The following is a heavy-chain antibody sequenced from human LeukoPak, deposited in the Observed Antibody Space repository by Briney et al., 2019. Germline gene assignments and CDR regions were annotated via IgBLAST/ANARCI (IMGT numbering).Heavy chain of an antibody. J-gene: IGHJ4*02. D-gene: IGHD3-10*01. CDR1: GGSISSYY. CDR3: ARLGESGWFGESPFDY. CDR2: IYYSGST. Sequence: SETLSLTCTVSGGSISSYYWSWIRQPPGKGLEWIGYIYYSGSTNYNPSLKSRVTISVETSKNQFSLKLSSVTAADTAVYYCARLGESGWFGESPFDYWGQGTLVTVSS. V-gene: IGHV4-59*01.